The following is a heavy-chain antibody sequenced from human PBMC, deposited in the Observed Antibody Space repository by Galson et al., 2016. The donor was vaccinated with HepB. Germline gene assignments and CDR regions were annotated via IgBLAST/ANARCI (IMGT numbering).Heavy chain of an antibody. V-gene: IGHV4-31*03. CDR1: GVSISSGGYY. J-gene: IGHJ5*02. Sequence: LSLTCNVSGVSISSGGYYWSWIRQHPGKGLEWIGYIYYSGNTYYNPSLKSRVTISVDTSKNQFSLKLSSVTAADTAVYYCARVPSYYGSGSSRFDPWGQGTLVTVSS. CDR2: IYYSGNT. D-gene: IGHD3-10*01. CDR3: ARVPSYYGSGSSRFDP.